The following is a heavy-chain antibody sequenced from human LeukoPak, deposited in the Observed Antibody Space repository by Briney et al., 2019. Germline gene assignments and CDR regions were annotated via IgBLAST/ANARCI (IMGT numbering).Heavy chain of an antibody. CDR3: AKEESSSWYRYYYFDY. CDR2: ISYDGSNK. V-gene: IGHV3-30*18. CDR1: GFTFSSYG. D-gene: IGHD6-13*01. J-gene: IGHJ4*02. Sequence: GGSLRLSCAASGFTFSSYGMHWVRQAPGKGLEWVAVISYDGSNKYYADSVKGRFTISRDNSKNTLYLQMDSLRAEDTAVYYCAKEESSSWYRYYYFDYWGQGTLVTVSS.